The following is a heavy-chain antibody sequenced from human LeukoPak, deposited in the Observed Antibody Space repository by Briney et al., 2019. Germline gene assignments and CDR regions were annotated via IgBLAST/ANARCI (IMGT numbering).Heavy chain of an antibody. V-gene: IGHV1-8*01. Sequence: GASVKVSCKASGYTFTNYDINWLRQATGQGLEWMAWMTPNSGNTGHEQKFQGRLTMTRDISISTAYMELSSLRSEDTAVYYCAFCGGDCGGAFDAWGQGTMVTVSS. D-gene: IGHD2-21*02. CDR3: AFCGGDCGGAFDA. CDR1: GYTFTNYD. CDR2: MTPNSGNT. J-gene: IGHJ3*01.